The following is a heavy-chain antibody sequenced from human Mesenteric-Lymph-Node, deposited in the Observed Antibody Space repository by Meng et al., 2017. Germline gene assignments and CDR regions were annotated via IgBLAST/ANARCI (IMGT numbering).Heavy chain of an antibody. CDR1: GGSISSSNW. Sequence: VLLQEPGPGLVKPSGTLSLTWAVSGGSISSSNWGSWVRQPPGKGLEWIGKIYHSGITIYNPSLKSRVTMSVDNSKNQFSLKLNSMTAADTAVYYCARDPTGGEDHQRVWGQGTLVTVSS. V-gene: IGHV4-4*02. D-gene: IGHD1-14*01. CDR2: IYHSGIT. J-gene: IGHJ4*02. CDR3: ARDPTGGEDHQRV.